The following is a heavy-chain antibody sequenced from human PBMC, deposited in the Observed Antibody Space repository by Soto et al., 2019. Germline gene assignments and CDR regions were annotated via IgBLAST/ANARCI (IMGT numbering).Heavy chain of an antibody. CDR3: ARRSENYFDY. V-gene: IGHV1-69*13. CDR1: GGAFNSHV. Sequence: GASVKVSCKASGGAFNSHVITWVRQAPGQGLEWMGGIIPIFGIVNYAQMFQDRVTITADESTSTVYMEMRSLRSDDTAVYYCARRSENYFDYWGHGGLVTVSS. CDR2: IIPIFGIV. J-gene: IGHJ4*01.